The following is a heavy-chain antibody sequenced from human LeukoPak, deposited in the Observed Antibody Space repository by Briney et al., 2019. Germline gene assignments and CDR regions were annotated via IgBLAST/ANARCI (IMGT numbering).Heavy chain of an antibody. Sequence: SSETLSLTCTVSGGSISSGDYYWSWIRQPPGKGLEWIGYIYYSGSTYYNPSLKSRVTISVDTSKNQFSLKLSSVTAADTAVYYCARVPRPGYCSSTSCYPDAFDIWGQGTMVTASS. V-gene: IGHV4-30-4*08. CDR2: IYYSGST. D-gene: IGHD2-2*03. CDR1: GGSISSGDYY. J-gene: IGHJ3*02. CDR3: ARVPRPGYCSSTSCYPDAFDI.